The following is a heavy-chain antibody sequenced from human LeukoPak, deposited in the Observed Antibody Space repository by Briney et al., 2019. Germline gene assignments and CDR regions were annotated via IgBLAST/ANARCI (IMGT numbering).Heavy chain of an antibody. CDR1: GFSFRSYW. J-gene: IGHJ4*02. Sequence: GGSLRLSCAASGFSFRSYWMRWVRQAPGKGLEWVANIKQDGSEKNYVDSVKGRFTISRDNAKNSLYLQMNSLRAEDTAVYYCASGLELDYWGQGTLVTVSS. CDR3: ASGLELDY. CDR2: IKQDGSEK. V-gene: IGHV3-7*03.